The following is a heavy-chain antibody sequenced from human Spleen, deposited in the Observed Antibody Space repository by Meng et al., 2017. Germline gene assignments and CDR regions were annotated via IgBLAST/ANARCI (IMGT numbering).Heavy chain of an antibody. D-gene: IGHD3-3*01. J-gene: IGHJ3*02. CDR2: ISYDGSNK. CDR1: GFTFSSYA. V-gene: IGHV3-30*04. Sequence: GESLKISCAASGFTFSSYAMHWVRQAPGKGLEWVAVISYDGSNKYYADSVKGRFTISRDNSKNTVYLQMNSLRAEDTAVYYCARTIFGVVNDALNIWGQGTMVTVSS. CDR3: ARTIFGVVNDALNI.